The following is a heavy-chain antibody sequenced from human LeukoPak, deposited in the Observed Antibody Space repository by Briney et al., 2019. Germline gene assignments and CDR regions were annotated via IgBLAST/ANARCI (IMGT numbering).Heavy chain of an antibody. CDR2: ISGSGGST. D-gene: IGHD1-1*01. V-gene: IGHV3-23*01. CDR1: GFTFSSYA. Sequence: TGGSLRLSCAASGFTFSSYAMSWVRQAPGKRLEWVSAISGSGGSTYYADSVKGRFTISRDNSKNTLYLQMNSLRAEDTAVYYCAKDGQLERPADYYYYYMDVWGKGTTVTISS. J-gene: IGHJ6*03. CDR3: AKDGQLERPADYYYYYMDV.